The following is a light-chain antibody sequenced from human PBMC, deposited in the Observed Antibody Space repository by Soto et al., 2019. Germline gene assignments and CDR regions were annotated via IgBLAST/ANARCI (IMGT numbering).Light chain of an antibody. CDR1: QSISSY. CDR3: QQSYSTPRT. Sequence: MQMTQCPSSLSASVGDRVTITCRASQSISSYLNWYQQKPGKAPKLLIYAASSLQSGVPSRFSGSGSGTDFTLTISSLQPEDFATYYCQQSYSTPRTFGQGTKVDIK. CDR2: AAS. V-gene: IGKV1-39*01. J-gene: IGKJ1*01.